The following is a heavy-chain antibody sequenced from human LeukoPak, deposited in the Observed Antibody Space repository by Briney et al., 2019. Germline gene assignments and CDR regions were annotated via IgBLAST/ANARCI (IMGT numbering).Heavy chain of an antibody. J-gene: IGHJ4*02. CDR3: ARDLTMDYDYVWGSYRPWDY. V-gene: IGHV3-21*01. D-gene: IGHD3-16*02. Sequence: SGGSLRLSCAASGFKFSSNSMNWVRQAPGKGLEWVSFISTSSSYIYYADSVKGRFTISRDNAKNSLYLQMNSLRAEDTAVYYCARDLTMDYDYVWGSYRPWDYWGQGTLVTVSS. CDR1: GFKFSSNS. CDR2: ISTSSSYI.